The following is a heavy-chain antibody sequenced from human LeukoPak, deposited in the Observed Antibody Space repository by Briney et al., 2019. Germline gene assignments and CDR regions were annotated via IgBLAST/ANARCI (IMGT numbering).Heavy chain of an antibody. CDR2: IYYSGST. Sequence: SETLSLTCTVSGGSISSSSYYWGWIRQPPGKGLERIGSIYYSGSTYYNPSLKSRVTISVDTSKNQFSLKLSSVTAADTAVYYCARDRSLYGSGSYCDYWGQGTLVTVSS. CDR1: GGSISSSSYY. J-gene: IGHJ4*02. V-gene: IGHV4-39*07. D-gene: IGHD3-10*01. CDR3: ARDRSLYGSGSYCDY.